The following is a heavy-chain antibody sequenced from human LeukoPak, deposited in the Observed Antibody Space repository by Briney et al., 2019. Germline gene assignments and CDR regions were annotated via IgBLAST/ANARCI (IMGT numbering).Heavy chain of an antibody. V-gene: IGHV3-30-3*01. CDR1: GFTFSSYA. D-gene: IGHD3-3*01. CDR2: ISYDGSNK. CDR3: ASGILEWLSTDY. Sequence: GGSLRLSCAASGFTFSSYAMHWVRQAPGKGLEWVAVISYDGSNKYYADSVKGRFTISRDNSKNTLYPQMNSLRAEDTAVYYCASGILEWLSTDYWGQGTLVTVSS. J-gene: IGHJ4*02.